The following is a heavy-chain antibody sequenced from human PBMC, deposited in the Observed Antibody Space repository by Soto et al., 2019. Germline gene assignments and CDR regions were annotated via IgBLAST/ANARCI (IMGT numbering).Heavy chain of an antibody. Sequence: SETLSLTCTVSGGSISSYYWSWIRQPPGKGLEWIGYIYYSGSTNYNPSLKSRVTISVDTSKNQFSLKLSSVTAADTAVYYCARGGLIQWGSGINDWFYSCAQRTPVPVSA. CDR2: IYYSGST. V-gene: IGHV4-59*12. CDR1: GGSISSYY. CDR3: ARGGLIQWGSGINDWFYS. J-gene: IGHJ5*01. D-gene: IGHD3-10*01.